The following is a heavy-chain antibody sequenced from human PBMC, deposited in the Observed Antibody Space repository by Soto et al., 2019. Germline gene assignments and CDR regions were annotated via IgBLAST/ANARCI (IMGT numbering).Heavy chain of an antibody. CDR3: EQDLKGTGTNVIYDS. J-gene: IGHJ4*02. CDR1: GFSFSTYA. V-gene: IGHV3-23*01. D-gene: IGHD1-7*01. Sequence: EVQLFESGGSLVQPGGSLRLSCAASGFSFSTYAMGWVRQAPGKGLEWVSAISGSGSATYYADPVKGRFTIYRDNSKDTLYLQMNSLRAGDKDVYYCEQDLKGTGTNVIYDSWGQGSLVTVSS. CDR2: ISGSGSAT.